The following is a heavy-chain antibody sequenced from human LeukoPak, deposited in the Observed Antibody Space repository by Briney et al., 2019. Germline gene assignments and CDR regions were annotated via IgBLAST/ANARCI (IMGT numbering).Heavy chain of an antibody. D-gene: IGHD3-10*01. CDR1: GFTFSGFG. CDR2: IHTDQTIQ. Sequence: PGGSLRLSCAVSGFTFSGFGMHWVRQAPGKGLEWVAYIHTDQTIQYYADSVKGRFTISRDNSKNTLYLQMKTLRSEDTAVYYCGYYNSGSYSTPDSWGQGTQVTVSS. CDR3: GYYNSGSYSTPDS. V-gene: IGHV3-30*02. J-gene: IGHJ5*01.